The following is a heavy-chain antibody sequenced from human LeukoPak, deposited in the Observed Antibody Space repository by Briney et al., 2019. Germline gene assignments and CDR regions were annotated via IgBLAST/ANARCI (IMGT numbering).Heavy chain of an antibody. CDR1: GGTFSSYA. Sequence: SVKVSCKASGGTFSSYAISWVRQAPGQGLEWMGGIIPILGIANYAQKFQGRVTITADKSTSTAYMELSSLRSEDTAVYYCARDYVVVPAAIGYYYYGMDVWGQGTTVTVSS. V-gene: IGHV1-69*10. CDR2: IIPILGIA. CDR3: ARDYVVVPAAIGYYYYGMDV. D-gene: IGHD2-2*02. J-gene: IGHJ6*02.